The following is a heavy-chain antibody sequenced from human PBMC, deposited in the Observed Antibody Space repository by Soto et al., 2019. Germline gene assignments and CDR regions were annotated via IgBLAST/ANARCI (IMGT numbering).Heavy chain of an antibody. D-gene: IGHD2-2*01. J-gene: IGHJ5*02. CDR2: IKSKTDGGTT. Sequence: PGGSLRLSCAASGFTFSNAWMNWVRQAPGKGLEWVGRIKSKTDGGTTDYAAPVKGRFTISRDDSKNTLYLQMNSLRDEDTAVYYCAREDIVLLPAVGLDPWGQGTLVTVSS. V-gene: IGHV3-15*07. CDR1: GFTFSNAW. CDR3: AREDIVLLPAVGLDP.